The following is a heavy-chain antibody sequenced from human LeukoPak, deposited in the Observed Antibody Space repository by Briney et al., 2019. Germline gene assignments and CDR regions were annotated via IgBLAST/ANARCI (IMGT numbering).Heavy chain of an antibody. CDR1: GFTFSSYW. CDR3: ARRYSSSWYPDYWYFDL. J-gene: IGHJ2*01. Sequence: PGGSLRLSCAASGFTFSSYWMNWARQAPGKGLEWVASINHNGNVNYYVDSVKGRFTISRDNAKNSLYLQMSNLRAEDTAVYFCARRYSSSWYPDYWYFDLWGRGTLVTVSS. V-gene: IGHV3-7*03. CDR2: INHNGNVN. D-gene: IGHD6-13*01.